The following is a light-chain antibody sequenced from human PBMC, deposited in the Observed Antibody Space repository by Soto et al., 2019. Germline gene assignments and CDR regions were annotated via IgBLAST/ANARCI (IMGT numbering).Light chain of an antibody. Sequence: NFMLTQPHSVSESPGQTVTISCTGSSGSIASNYVQWYQQRPGSAPTTVIYADKKRPSGVPDRFSGSIDSSSNSDSLTISGMNTEDEADYYCQSYGGNTLPVFGGGTQLTVL. J-gene: IGLJ7*01. CDR3: QSYGGNTLPV. CDR1: SGSIASNY. CDR2: ADK. V-gene: IGLV6-57*02.